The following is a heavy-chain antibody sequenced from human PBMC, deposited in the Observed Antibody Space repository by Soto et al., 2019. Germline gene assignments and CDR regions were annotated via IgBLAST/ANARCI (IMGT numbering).Heavy chain of an antibody. V-gene: IGHV1-46*01. J-gene: IGHJ6*04. D-gene: IGHD3-3*01. CDR1: GYNFPRNY. CDR2: INPTGDST. CDR3: AREKGVRFPLASLVMDV. Sequence: ASVKVSCKTSGYNFPRNYIHWVRQAPGQGLEWMGVINPTGDSTNYARNFRGRVALTTDTSTSTVYMELSSLRYEDTAVYYCAREKGVRFPLASLVMDVWGKGTTVTVSS.